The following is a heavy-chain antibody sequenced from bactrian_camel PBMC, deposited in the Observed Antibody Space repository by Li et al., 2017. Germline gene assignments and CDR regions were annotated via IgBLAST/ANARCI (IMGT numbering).Heavy chain of an antibody. Sequence: VQLVESGGGLVQPGGSLRLSCATSGFTFSSYAMSWIRQAPAQGLEWVSAINTGGNSTYYAESVKGRFTISRDNAKNTLYLQLNSPKPEDTAVYYCVCDGGAWYGAYWGQGTQVTVS. CDR1: GFTFSSYA. CDR2: INTGGNST. J-gene: IGHJ4*01. V-gene: IGHV3S31*01. CDR3: VCDGGAWYGAY. D-gene: IGHD6*01.